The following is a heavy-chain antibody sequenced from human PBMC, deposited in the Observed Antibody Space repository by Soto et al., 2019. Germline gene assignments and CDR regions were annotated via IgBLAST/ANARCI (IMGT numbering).Heavy chain of an antibody. V-gene: IGHV4-4*07. CDR3: ARADYEILTGSYAMGV. CDR1: DDFISSYY. D-gene: IGHD3-9*01. Sequence: SETLSLTCTVSDDFISSYYWNWIRQPAGKGLEWIGRVSTNGATNYNPPLESRVTMSVDTSKNQFSLKLTSVTAADTAVYFCARADYEILTGSYAMGVWGQGTTVTVSS. J-gene: IGHJ6*02. CDR2: VSTNGAT.